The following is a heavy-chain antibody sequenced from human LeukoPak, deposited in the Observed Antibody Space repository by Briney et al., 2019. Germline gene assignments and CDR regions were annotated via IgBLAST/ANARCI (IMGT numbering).Heavy chain of an antibody. CDR3: AKLASVLLWFGELSFFDY. J-gene: IGHJ4*02. CDR2: MSGRGGTT. V-gene: IGHV3-23*01. D-gene: IGHD3-10*01. CDR1: GFTFSSYA. Sequence: GGSLRLSCAASGFTFSSYAMSWVRQCPGKGLEWVSTMSGRGGTTYYTDSVKGRFTTSRDNSKNTLYLQMNSLRAEDTAVYYCAKLASVLLWFGELSFFDYWGQGTLVTVSS.